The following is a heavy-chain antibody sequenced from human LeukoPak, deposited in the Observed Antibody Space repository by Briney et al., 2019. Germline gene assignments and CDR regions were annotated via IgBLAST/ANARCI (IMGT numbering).Heavy chain of an antibody. CDR1: GFSLTNAW. CDR3: TTGAGAYYDDVWGTYGRIDY. CDR2: IKSKTDGGTT. Sequence: GGSLRLSCAASGFSLTNAWMSWVRQAPGKGLEWLGLIKSKTDGGTTEFAAPVNGRFSISRDESRNTLYLQMNSLKTEDTAVYYCTTGAGAYYDDVWGTYGRIDYWGQGALVAVSS. D-gene: IGHD3-16*01. V-gene: IGHV3-15*01. J-gene: IGHJ4*02.